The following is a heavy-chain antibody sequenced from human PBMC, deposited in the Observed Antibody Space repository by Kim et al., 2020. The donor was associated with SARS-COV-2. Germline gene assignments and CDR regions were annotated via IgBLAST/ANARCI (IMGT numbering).Heavy chain of an antibody. Sequence: GGSLRLSCAASRFTFNNFGMHWVRQAPGKGLEWLASISYEGSNKYYQDSLKGRFTISRDASKNTLYLEMNSLRAEDTALYFCARSGGVFDFRSSYY. D-gene: IGHD3-3*01. CDR3: ARSGGVFDFRSSYY. V-gene: IGHV3-30*03. J-gene: IGHJ6*03. CDR1: RFTFNNFG. CDR2: ISYEGSNK.